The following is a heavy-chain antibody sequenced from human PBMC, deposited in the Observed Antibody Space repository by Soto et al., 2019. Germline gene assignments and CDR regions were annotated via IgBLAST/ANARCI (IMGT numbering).Heavy chain of an antibody. Sequence: QVQLVQSGAEVKKPGASVKVSCKASGYTFSSHDINWVRQATGQGLEWMGWMNPNSGNTGFAQKFQGRVTMTRNTSISTAYMELSSLRSEATAVYYCARGISASGTWIYYFDHWGQGTLVTVSS. CDR3: ARGISASGTWIYYFDH. CDR1: GYTFSSHD. D-gene: IGHD6-13*01. CDR2: MNPNSGNT. J-gene: IGHJ4*02. V-gene: IGHV1-8*01.